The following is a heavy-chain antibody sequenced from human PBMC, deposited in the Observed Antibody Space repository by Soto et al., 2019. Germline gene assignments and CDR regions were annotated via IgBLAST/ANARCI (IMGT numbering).Heavy chain of an antibody. Sequence: DVKLVESGGGLVQPGRSLRLSCAASGFTSNDYAMHWVRQAPGKGLVWVSGIYYNSDRIDYGDSVKGRFATSRDNAKKSLYLQMNRLSPEDTAVYYCVKDVLPGGADYWGPGTLVTVSS. CDR2: IYYNSDRI. D-gene: IGHD3-16*01. CDR1: GFTSNDYA. J-gene: IGHJ4*02. CDR3: VKDVLPGGADY. V-gene: IGHV3-9*02.